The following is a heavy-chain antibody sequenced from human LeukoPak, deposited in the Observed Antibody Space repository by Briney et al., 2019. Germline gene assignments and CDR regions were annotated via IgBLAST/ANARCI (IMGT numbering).Heavy chain of an antibody. CDR1: GFTFTHYG. CDR2: TSHDGNNK. V-gene: IGHV3-30*18. J-gene: IGHJ4*02. D-gene: IGHD6-19*01. Sequence: PGRSLRLSCAASGFTFTHYGMQWVRQTPGKGLEWVAVTSHDGNNKYYADSVKGRFSISRDTSMTTLYLQLTSLRSEDTAVYYCVEPGYSSGWYDYWGQGTLVTVSS. CDR3: VEPGYSSGWYDY.